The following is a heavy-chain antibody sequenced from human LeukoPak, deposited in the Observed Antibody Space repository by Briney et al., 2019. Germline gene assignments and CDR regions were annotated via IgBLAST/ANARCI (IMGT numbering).Heavy chain of an antibody. CDR3: AKLLVPTRLFDAFDI. CDR1: GFTFTTYA. J-gene: IGHJ3*02. V-gene: IGHV3-23*01. D-gene: IGHD2-8*02. Sequence: PGGSLRLSCAASGFTFTTYAITWVRQAPGKGLEWVSTISGSGGSTYYADSVKGRFTISRGSSKNTLYLQMNSLRAEDTAIYYCAKLLVPTRLFDAFDIWGQGTMVTVSS. CDR2: ISGSGGST.